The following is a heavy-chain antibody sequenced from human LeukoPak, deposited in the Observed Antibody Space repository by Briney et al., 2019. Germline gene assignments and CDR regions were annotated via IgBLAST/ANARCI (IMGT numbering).Heavy chain of an antibody. Sequence: GRSLRLSCAASGFTFSSYGMHWVRQAPGKGLEWVAVISYDGSNKYYADSVKGRFTISRDNSKNTLYLQMNSLRAEDTAVYYCARPHVQWLVPYYFDYWGQGTLVTVSS. CDR1: GFTFSSYG. V-gene: IGHV3-30*03. CDR2: ISYDGSNK. D-gene: IGHD6-19*01. CDR3: ARPHVQWLVPYYFDY. J-gene: IGHJ4*02.